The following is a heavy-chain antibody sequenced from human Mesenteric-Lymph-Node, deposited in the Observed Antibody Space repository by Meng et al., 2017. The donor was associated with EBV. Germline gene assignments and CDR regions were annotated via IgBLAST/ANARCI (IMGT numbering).Heavy chain of an antibody. CDR2: IYYTGST. CDR1: VDSVSNSNW. V-gene: IGHV4-4*02. Sequence: VRLHDVGPGLVKPSRALSLPCAVFVDSVSNSNWWSWVRQPPGKGLEWIGEIYYTGSTNYNPSLKSRVSMSVDKSKNEFSLEINSVTAADTAVYYCASGGVRDPSPPYWGQGALVTVSS. D-gene: IGHD3-16*01. CDR3: ASGGVRDPSPPY. J-gene: IGHJ1*01.